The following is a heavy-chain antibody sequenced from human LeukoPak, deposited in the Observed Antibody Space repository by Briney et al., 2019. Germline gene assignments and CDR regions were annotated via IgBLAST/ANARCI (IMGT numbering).Heavy chain of an antibody. J-gene: IGHJ3*02. V-gene: IGHV4-61*02. CDR2: IYTSGST. D-gene: IGHD3-10*01. CDR3: ARTREDWGVLWFGELGSHAFDI. CDR1: GGSISSGSYY. Sequence: PSETLSLTCTVSGGSISSGSYYWSWIRQPAGKGLEWIGRIYTSGSTNYNPSLKSRVTISVDTSKNQFSLKLSSVTAADTAVYYCARTREDWGVLWFGELGSHAFDIWGQGTMVTVSS.